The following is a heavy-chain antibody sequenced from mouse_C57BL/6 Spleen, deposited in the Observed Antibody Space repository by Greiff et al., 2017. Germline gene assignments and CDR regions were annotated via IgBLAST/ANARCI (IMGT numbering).Heavy chain of an antibody. D-gene: IGHD1-1*01. J-gene: IGHJ3*01. Sequence: QVHVKQSGAELVRPGTSVKLSCKASGYTFTSYWMHWVKQRPGQGLEWIGVIDPSDSYTNYNQKFKGKATLTVDTSSSTAYMQLSSLTSEDSAVYYCARSRITTVVATEGWFAYWGQGTLVTVSA. CDR2: IDPSDSYT. CDR3: ARSRITTVVATEGWFAY. V-gene: IGHV1-59*01. CDR1: GYTFTSYW.